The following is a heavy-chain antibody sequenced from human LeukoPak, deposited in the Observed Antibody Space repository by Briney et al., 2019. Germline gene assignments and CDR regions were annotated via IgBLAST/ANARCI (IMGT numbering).Heavy chain of an antibody. CDR2: IYPSDSDT. CDR1: KYTFTDYW. D-gene: IGHD2-21*01. CDR3: ARVKGPSRAFDI. V-gene: IGHV5-51*01. Sequence: GESLKISCKSAKYTFTDYWIGWVRQMPGKGLEWMAIIYPSDSDTRYSPSFQGQVTTSADKSISTAYLQWSSLKASDTAVYYCARVKGPSRAFDIWGLGTMVTVSS. J-gene: IGHJ3*02.